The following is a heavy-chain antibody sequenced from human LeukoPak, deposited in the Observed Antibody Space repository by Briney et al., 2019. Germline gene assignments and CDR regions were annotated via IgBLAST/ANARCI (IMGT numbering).Heavy chain of an antibody. CDR2: INPSGGST. V-gene: IGHV1-46*01. Sequence: ASVKVSCKASGYPFTNYYMHWVRQAPGQGLEWMGIINPSGGSTSYAQKFQGRVTMTRDTSTCTLYMELISVRAEDTAVYYCARDEPWVWKGWVDYWGQGTLVTVSS. D-gene: IGHD6-13*01. CDR1: GYPFTNYY. J-gene: IGHJ4*02. CDR3: ARDEPWVWKGWVDY.